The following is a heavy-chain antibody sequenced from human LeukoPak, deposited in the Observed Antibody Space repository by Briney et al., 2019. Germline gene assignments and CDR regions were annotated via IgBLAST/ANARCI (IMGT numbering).Heavy chain of an antibody. CDR1: GYTFTGYY. V-gene: IGHV1-2*02. J-gene: IGHJ3*02. Sequence: ASVKVSCKASGYTFTGYYMHWVRQAPGQGLEWMGWINPNSGGTNYAQKFQGRVTMTRDTSISTAYMELSRLRSDDTAVYYCARDRALEGDAFDIWGQGTMVTVSS. D-gene: IGHD5-24*01. CDR2: INPNSGGT. CDR3: ARDRALEGDAFDI.